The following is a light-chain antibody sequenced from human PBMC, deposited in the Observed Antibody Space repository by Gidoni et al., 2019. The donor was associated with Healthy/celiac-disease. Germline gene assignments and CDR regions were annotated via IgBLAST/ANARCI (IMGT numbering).Light chain of an antibody. CDR3: QQYYSYPS. J-gene: IGKJ4*01. CDR2: AAS. CDR1: QGISSY. V-gene: IGKV1-8*01. Sequence: AIRMTQSPSSFSASTVDRVTITCRASQGISSYLAWYQQKPGKAPKLLIYAASTLQSGVPSRFSGSGSGTDFTLTISCLQSEDFATYYCQQYYSYPSFGGGTKVEIK.